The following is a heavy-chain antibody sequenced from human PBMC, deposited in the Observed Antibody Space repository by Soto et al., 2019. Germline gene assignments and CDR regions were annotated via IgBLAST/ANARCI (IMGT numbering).Heavy chain of an antibody. CDR2: ISSSSSYI. CDR1: GFTFSSYS. J-gene: IGHJ4*02. D-gene: IGHD2-2*01. Sequence: PGGALRLFCAASGFTFSSYSMDWVRQAPGKGLEWVSSISSSSSYIYYADSVKGRFTISRDNAKNSLYLQMNSLRAEDTAVYYCARGTPAFLEYWGQGTLVIVSP. CDR3: ARGTPAFLEY. V-gene: IGHV3-21*01.